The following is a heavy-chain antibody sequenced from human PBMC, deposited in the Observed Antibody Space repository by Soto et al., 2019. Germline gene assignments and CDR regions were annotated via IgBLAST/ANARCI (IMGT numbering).Heavy chain of an antibody. D-gene: IGHD1-26*01. V-gene: IGHV4-39*01. CDR1: GGSISTSAYY. CDR3: ASRVEGLYSGTYYRFDY. CDR2: IYYSGTS. J-gene: IGHJ4*02. Sequence: SETLSLTCTVSGGSISTSAYYWGWIRQPPGKGLEWIGTIYYSGTSYHNPSLKSRVSISVDTSKNQISLTLTSVTAADTAVYYCASRVEGLYSGTYYRFDYWGLGTLVTV.